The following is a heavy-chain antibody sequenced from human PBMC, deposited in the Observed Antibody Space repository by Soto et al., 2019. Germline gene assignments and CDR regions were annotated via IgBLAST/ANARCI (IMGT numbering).Heavy chain of an antibody. J-gene: IGHJ4*02. Sequence: EVQLLESGGGLVQPGGSLRLSCAVSGFTFSSYAMNWVRQAPGKGLEWVSAISSSGVSTYYADSVKGRFTISRDNAKTTLYLQMNSLRAEDTSVYYCAKIPCLKYEKLDYWGQGTLVTVSS. CDR3: AKIPCLKYEKLDY. CDR1: GFTFSSYA. V-gene: IGHV3-23*01. D-gene: IGHD3-3*01. CDR2: ISSSGVST.